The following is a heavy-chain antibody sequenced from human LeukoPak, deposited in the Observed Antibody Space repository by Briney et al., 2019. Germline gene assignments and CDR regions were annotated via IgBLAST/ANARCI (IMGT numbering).Heavy chain of an antibody. CDR2: IYSSGST. J-gene: IGHJ4*02. D-gene: IGHD5-18*01. V-gene: IGHV4-39*07. CDR3: ARSSGGYTYGQRDY. CDR1: GGSISSSSYY. Sequence: SETLSLTCTVSGGSISSSSYYWGWIRQPPGTGLEWIGNIYSSGSTYYSPSLKSRVTISVDTSKNQFSLKLTSVTAADTAVYYCARSSGGYTYGQRDYWGQGTLVTVSS.